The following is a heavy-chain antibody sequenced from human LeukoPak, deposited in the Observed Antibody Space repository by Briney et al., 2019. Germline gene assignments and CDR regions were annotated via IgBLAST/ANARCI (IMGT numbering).Heavy chain of an antibody. J-gene: IGHJ4*02. CDR2: IRYDGSNK. Sequence: PGGSLRLSCAASGFTFSSYGMHWVRQARGKWLEWVAFIRYDGSNKYYADSVKGRFTISRDNSKNTLYLQMNSLRAEDTAVYYCAKEILWFGESAFDYWGQGTLVTVSS. D-gene: IGHD3-10*01. CDR3: AKEILWFGESAFDY. V-gene: IGHV3-30*02. CDR1: GFTFSSYG.